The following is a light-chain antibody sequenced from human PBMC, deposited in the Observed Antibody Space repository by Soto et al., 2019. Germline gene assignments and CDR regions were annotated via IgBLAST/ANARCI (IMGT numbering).Light chain of an antibody. J-gene: IGKJ1*01. CDR1: QSVSSSY. CDR2: GAS. Sequence: EIVLTQSPGTLSLSPGERATLSCRASQSVSSSYLAWYQQKPGQAPRLLIYGASSRATGIPGRFSGSGSGTDFTLTISRLEPEDCAVYYCQQYAQTFGQGTKVEIK. CDR3: QQYAQT. V-gene: IGKV3-20*01.